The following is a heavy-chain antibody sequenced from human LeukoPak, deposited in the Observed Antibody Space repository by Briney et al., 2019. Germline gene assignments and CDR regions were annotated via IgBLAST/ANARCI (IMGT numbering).Heavy chain of an antibody. V-gene: IGHV4-59*01. CDR3: ARGNYDFWSGYGMDV. D-gene: IGHD3-3*01. Sequence: SETLSLACTVSGGSISSYYWSWIRQPPGKGLEWIGYIYYSGSTNYNPSLKSRVTISVDTSKNQFSLKLSSVTAADTAVYYCARGNYDFWSGYGMDVWGQGTTVTVSS. J-gene: IGHJ6*02. CDR1: GGSISSYY. CDR2: IYYSGST.